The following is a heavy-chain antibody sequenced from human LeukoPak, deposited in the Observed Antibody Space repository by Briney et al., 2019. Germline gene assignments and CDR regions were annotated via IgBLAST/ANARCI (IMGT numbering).Heavy chain of an antibody. CDR2: IYYSGST. CDR1: GGSFSGYY. CDR3: ARLGIVVVTDSFDY. V-gene: IGHV4-39*01. D-gene: IGHD2-21*02. J-gene: IGHJ4*02. Sequence: PSETLSLTCAVYGGSFSGYYWGWIRQPPGKGLEWIGSIYYSGSTYYNPSLKSRVTISVDTSKNQFSLKLSSATAADTAVYYCARLGIVVVTDSFDYWGQGTLVTVSS.